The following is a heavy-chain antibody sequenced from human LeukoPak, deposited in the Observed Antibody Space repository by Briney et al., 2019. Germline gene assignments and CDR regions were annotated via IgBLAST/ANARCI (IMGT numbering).Heavy chain of an antibody. CDR3: ASSHDSSGND. CDR1: GIRFNSYW. J-gene: IGHJ4*02. V-gene: IGHV3-7*01. D-gene: IGHD3-22*01. CDR2: IKYDGTHK. Sequence: GGSLRLSCVASGIRFNSYWMAWVRQAPGKGLEWVANIKYDGTHKFYADSVKGRFTISRDNAKNSLFPEMNSLTADDTAVYFCASSHDSSGNDWGQGTLVTVSS.